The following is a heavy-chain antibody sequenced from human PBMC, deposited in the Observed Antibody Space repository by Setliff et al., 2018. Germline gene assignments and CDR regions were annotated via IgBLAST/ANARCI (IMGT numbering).Heavy chain of an antibody. Sequence: GGSLRLSCVASTFSFSSYWMSWVRQAPGKGLEWVANIKQDGSEKYYVDSVKGRFTISRDNAKNSLYLQMNSLRAEDSAVYYCVRDWYFYDTSGYFKGAPFDYWGQGTPVTVSS. CDR3: VRDWYFYDTSGYFKGAPFDY. CDR1: TFSFSSYW. D-gene: IGHD3-22*01. V-gene: IGHV3-7*03. J-gene: IGHJ4*02. CDR2: IKQDGSEK.